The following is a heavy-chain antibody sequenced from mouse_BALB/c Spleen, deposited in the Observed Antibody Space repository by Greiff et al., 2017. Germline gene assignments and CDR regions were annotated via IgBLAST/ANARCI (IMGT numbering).Heavy chain of an antibody. Sequence: QVQLQQPGAELVKPGAPVKLSCKASGYTFTSYWMNWVKQRPGRGLEWIGRIDPSDSETHYNQKFKDKATLTVDKSSSTAYIQLSSLTSEDSAVYYCARSGFDYGGQGTTLTVSS. CDR1: GYTFTSYW. D-gene: IGHD4-1*01. CDR3: ARSGFDY. V-gene: IGHV1-69*02. CDR2: IDPSDSET. J-gene: IGHJ2*01.